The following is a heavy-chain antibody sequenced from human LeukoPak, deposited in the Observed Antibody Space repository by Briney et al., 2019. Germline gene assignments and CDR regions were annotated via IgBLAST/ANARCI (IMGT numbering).Heavy chain of an antibody. J-gene: IGHJ6*03. V-gene: IGHV3-23*01. Sequence: GGTLRLSCAASGFTFRNYGMNWVRQAPGKGLEWLSGISPRGGGTYYADSVKGRFTISRDNSKNTLYLQMNSLRAEDTAVYYCAKGYGDYFAIPVYYYYYMDVWGKGTTVTVSS. CDR3: AKGYGDYFAIPVYYYYYMDV. CDR2: ISPRGGGT. D-gene: IGHD4-17*01. CDR1: GFTFRNYG.